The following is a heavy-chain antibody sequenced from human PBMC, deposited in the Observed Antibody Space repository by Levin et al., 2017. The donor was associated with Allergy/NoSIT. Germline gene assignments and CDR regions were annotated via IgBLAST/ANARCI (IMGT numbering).Heavy chain of an antibody. CDR3: ARGRDYDILTGYYTERPYYMDV. J-gene: IGHJ6*03. D-gene: IGHD3-9*01. Sequence: SVKVSCKASGGTFSSYTISWVRQAPGQGLEWMGRIIPILGIANYAQKFQGRVTITADKSTSTAHMELSSLRSEDTAVYYCARGRDYDILTGYYTERPYYMDVWGKGTTVTVSS. CDR1: GGTFSSYT. V-gene: IGHV1-69*02. CDR2: IIPILGIA.